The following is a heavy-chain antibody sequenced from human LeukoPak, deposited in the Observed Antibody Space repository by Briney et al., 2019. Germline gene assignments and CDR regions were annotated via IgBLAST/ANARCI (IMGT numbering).Heavy chain of an antibody. CDR3: ARDQEGYIWGSHRPYYFDY. Sequence: GGSLRLSCAASGFTSSSYSMNWVRQAPGKGLEWVSSISSSSSYIYYADSVKGRFTISRDNAKNSLYLQMNSLRAEDTAVYYCARDQEGYIWGSHRPYYFDYWGQGTLVTVSS. CDR2: ISSSSSYI. J-gene: IGHJ4*02. CDR1: GFTSSSYS. D-gene: IGHD3-16*02. V-gene: IGHV3-21*01.